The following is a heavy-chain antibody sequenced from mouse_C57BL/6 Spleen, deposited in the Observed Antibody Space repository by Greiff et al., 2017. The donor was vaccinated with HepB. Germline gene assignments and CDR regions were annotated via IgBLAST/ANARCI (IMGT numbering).Heavy chain of an antibody. Sequence: EVQLQESGAELVRPGASVKLSCTASGFNIKDDYMHWVKQRPEQGLEWIGWIDPENGDTEYASKFQGKATITADTSSNTAYLQLSSLTSEDTAVYYCTKDDERFAYWGQGTLVTVSA. J-gene: IGHJ3*01. CDR3: TKDDERFAY. CDR2: IDPENGDT. D-gene: IGHD2-12*01. CDR1: GFNIKDDY. V-gene: IGHV14-4*01.